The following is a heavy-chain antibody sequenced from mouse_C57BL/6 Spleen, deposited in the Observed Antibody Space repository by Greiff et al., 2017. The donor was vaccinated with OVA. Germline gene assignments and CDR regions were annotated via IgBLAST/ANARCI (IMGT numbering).Heavy chain of an antibody. Sequence: QVQLKQPGTELVKPGASVKLSCKASGYTFTSYWMHWVKQRPGQGLEWIGNINPSNGGTNYNEKFKSKATLTVDKSSSTAYMQLSSLTSEDSAVYYCARGVNWDFFFDYWGQGTTLTVSS. CDR2: INPSNGGT. CDR3: ARGVNWDFFFDY. J-gene: IGHJ2*01. V-gene: IGHV1-53*01. D-gene: IGHD4-1*01. CDR1: GYTFTSYW.